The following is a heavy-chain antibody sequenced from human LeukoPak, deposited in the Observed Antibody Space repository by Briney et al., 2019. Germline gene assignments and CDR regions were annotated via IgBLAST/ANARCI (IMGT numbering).Heavy chain of an antibody. CDR3: TRLSPHDYNWNNVGQAGDY. V-gene: IGHV3-73*01. J-gene: IGHJ4*02. D-gene: IGHD1-1*01. CDR1: GFTFSGSA. Sequence: GGSLRLSCAASGFTFSGSAMHWVRQASGKGLEWVGRIRSKANSYATAYAASVKGRFTISRDDSKNTAYLQMNSLKTEDTAVYYCTRLSPHDYNWNNVGQAGDYWGQGTLVTVSS. CDR2: IRSKANSYAT.